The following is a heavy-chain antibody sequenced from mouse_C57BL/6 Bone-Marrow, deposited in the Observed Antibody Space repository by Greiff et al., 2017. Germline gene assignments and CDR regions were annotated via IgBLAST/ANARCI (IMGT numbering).Heavy chain of an antibody. CDR2: ISSGGSYT. CDR1: GFTFSSYG. Sequence: EVQLVESGGDLVKPGGSLKLSCAASGFTFSSYGMSWVRQTPDKRLEWVATISSGGSYTYYPDSVKGRCTISRDNAKNTLYLQMSSLKAEDTAMYYCARQGYYSNSYAMDYWGQGTSVTVSS. V-gene: IGHV5-6*01. J-gene: IGHJ4*01. CDR3: ARQGYYSNSYAMDY. D-gene: IGHD2-5*01.